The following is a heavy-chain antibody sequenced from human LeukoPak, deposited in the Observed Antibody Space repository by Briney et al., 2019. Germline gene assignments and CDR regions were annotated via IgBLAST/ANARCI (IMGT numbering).Heavy chain of an antibody. CDR2: INPNTGAT. D-gene: IGHD6-19*01. V-gene: IGHV1-2*02. CDR1: GYTFTGYY. Sequence: GASVKVSCRPFGYTFTGYYIHCVRQAPRLGLEWVGWINPNTGATRYGQKFQGRVTLTRDTSIDTAYMELTNLRSDDTAVYYCARDRVGSGWPRPYYFEFWGQGSLVTVSS. J-gene: IGHJ4*02. CDR3: ARDRVGSGWPRPYYFEF.